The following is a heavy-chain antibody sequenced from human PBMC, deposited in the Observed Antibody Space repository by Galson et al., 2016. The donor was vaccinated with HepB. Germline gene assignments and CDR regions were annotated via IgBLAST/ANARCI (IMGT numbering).Heavy chain of an antibody. CDR2: IWYDGSNK. J-gene: IGHJ6*02. V-gene: IGHV3-33*01. D-gene: IGHD6-25*01. CDR1: ELTFSSYG. CDR3: ARNLRPPGYYGMDV. Sequence: SLRLSCAAPELTFSSYGMHWVRQAPGKGLEWVAVIWYDGSNKYYADSVKGRFTISRDNSKNTLYLQMNSLRAEDTAVYYCARNLRPPGYYGMDVWGQGTTVTVSS.